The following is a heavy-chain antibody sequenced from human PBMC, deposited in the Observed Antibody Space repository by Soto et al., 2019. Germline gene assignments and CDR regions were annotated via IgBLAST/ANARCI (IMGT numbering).Heavy chain of an antibody. V-gene: IGHV3-48*01. CDR3: ARDEYYYGSGSYYKTQFDP. CDR1: GFTFSSYT. Sequence: GGSLRLSCAASGFTFSSYTMNWVRQAPGKGLEWVSYISSSSSTIYYADFVKGRFTISRDNAKNSLYLQMNSLRAEDTAVYYCARDEYYYGSGSYYKTQFDPWGQGTLVTVSS. D-gene: IGHD3-10*01. J-gene: IGHJ5*02. CDR2: ISSSSSTI.